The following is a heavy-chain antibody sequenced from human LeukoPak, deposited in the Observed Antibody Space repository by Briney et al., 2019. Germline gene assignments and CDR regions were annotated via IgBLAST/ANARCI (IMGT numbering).Heavy chain of an antibody. D-gene: IGHD2-15*01. CDR3: ARDVVVVAATRGWFDP. V-gene: IGHV3-7*01. CDR2: IKQDGSEK. Sequence: GGSLRLSCAASGFTFSSYWMSWVRQAPGKGLEWVANIKQDGSEKYYVDSVKGRFTISRDNAKNSLYLQMNSLRAEDTAVYYCARDVVVVAATRGWFDPWGQGTLVTVSS. J-gene: IGHJ5*02. CDR1: GFTFSSYW.